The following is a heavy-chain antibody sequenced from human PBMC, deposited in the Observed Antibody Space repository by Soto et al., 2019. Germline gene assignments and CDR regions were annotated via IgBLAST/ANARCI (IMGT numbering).Heavy chain of an antibody. CDR1: GGSISSRSYY. Sequence: QLQLQESGPGLVKPSETLSLSCTVSGGSISSRSYYWGWIRQPPGKGLEWIGSIYYSGSTYYNPSLKSRVTISVDTSKNQFSLKLSSVTAADTAVYYCARRGSSSWYGYWGQGTLVTVSS. D-gene: IGHD6-13*01. CDR2: IYYSGST. V-gene: IGHV4-39*01. CDR3: ARRGSSSWYGY. J-gene: IGHJ4*02.